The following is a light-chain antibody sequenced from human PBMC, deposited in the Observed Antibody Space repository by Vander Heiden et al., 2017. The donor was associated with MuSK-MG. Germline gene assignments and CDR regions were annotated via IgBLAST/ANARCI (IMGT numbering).Light chain of an antibody. J-gene: IGKJ5*01. Sequence: EIVLTQSPATLSLSPGERATRSCRASQSVSSYLAWYQQKPGQAPRLLIYDASNRATGIPARFSGSGSGTDFTLTISSLEPEDFAVYYCQQRSNWPPVTFGKGTRLEIK. CDR2: DAS. CDR3: QQRSNWPPVT. CDR1: QSVSSY. V-gene: IGKV3-11*01.